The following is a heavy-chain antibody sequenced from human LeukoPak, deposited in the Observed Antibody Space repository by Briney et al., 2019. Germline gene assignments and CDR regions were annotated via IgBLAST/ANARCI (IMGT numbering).Heavy chain of an antibody. CDR3: ARGAQWYNWNYDPVGY. CDR1: GYTFTGYY. D-gene: IGHD1-7*01. V-gene: IGHV1-2*02. Sequence: ASVKVSCKASGYTFTGYYMHWVRQAPGQGLEWMGWINPNSGGTNYAQKFQGRVTMTRDTSISTVYMELSRLRSDDTAVYYCARGAQWYNWNYDPVGYWGQGTLVTVSS. J-gene: IGHJ4*02. CDR2: INPNSGGT.